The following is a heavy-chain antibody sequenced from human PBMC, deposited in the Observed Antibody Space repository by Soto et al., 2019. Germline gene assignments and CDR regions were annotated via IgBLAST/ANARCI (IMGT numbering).Heavy chain of an antibody. J-gene: IGHJ6*02. V-gene: IGHV1-18*01. CDR3: ATGHSGYERPPAVRVYGMDV. CDR2: ISAYNGNT. D-gene: IGHD5-12*01. Sequence: ASVKVSCTASGYTFTSYSLSWVRQAPGHGLEGMGWISAYNGNTKYAQKLQGRATMTTDTHTSTAYMELRSLRSDDTAVYYCATGHSGYERPPAVRVYGMDVWGQGTTDTVSS. CDR1: GYTFTSYS.